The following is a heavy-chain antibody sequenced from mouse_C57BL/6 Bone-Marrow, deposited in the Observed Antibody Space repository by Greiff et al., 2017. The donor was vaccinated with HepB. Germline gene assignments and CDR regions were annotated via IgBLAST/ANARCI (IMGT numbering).Heavy chain of an antibody. CDR2: ISNGGGST. J-gene: IGHJ2*01. CDR1: GFTFSDYY. D-gene: IGHD3-2*02. CDR3: ARHGGWVFDY. V-gene: IGHV5-12*01. Sequence: EVQGVESGGGLVQPGGSLKLSCAASGFTFSDYYMYWVRQTPEKRLEWVAYISNGGGSTYYPDTVKGRFTISRDNAKNTLYLQMSRLKSEDTAMYYCARHGGWVFDYWGQGTTLTVSS.